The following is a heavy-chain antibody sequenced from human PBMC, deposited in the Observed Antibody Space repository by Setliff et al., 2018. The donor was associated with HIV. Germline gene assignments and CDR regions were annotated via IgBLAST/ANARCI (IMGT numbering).Heavy chain of an antibody. CDR2: INWNGGST. Sequence: RLSCAASGFIFDDYGMSWVRQAPGKGLEWVSGINWNGGSTGYADSVKGRFTISRDNAKSSLYLQMNSLRVEDTALYYCARDVNWRGYSYGYYGGDAFDVWGQGTLVTVSS. D-gene: IGHD5-18*01. J-gene: IGHJ3*01. V-gene: IGHV3-20*04. CDR3: ARDVNWRGYSYGYYGGDAFDV. CDR1: GFIFDDYG.